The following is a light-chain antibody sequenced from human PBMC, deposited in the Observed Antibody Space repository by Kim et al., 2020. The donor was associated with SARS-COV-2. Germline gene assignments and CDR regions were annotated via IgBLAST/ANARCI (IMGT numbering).Light chain of an antibody. V-gene: IGLV2-14*03. J-gene: IGLJ2*01. CDR1: SSDVCGYNY. CDR2: DVS. CDR3: SSYTSSSTVV. Sequence: GQSITTCCTGTSSDVCGYNYVSWYQQHPGKAPKIMIYDVSNRPSGVSNRFSGSKSGNTASLTISGIQAEDEADYYCSSYTSSSTVVFGGGAQLTVL.